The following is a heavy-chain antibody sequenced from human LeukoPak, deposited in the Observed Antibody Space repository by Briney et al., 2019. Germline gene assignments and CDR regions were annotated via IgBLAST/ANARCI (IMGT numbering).Heavy chain of an antibody. J-gene: IGHJ3*02. Sequence: PGGSLRLSCAASGFTFSNYYMNWIRQAPGKGLEWVSYISSSGTTIYYADSVKGRFTISRDNAKNSLYLQMNSLRAEDTAVYYCARDSQPTYFDSSGYSIDAFDIWGQGTMVTVSS. D-gene: IGHD3-22*01. CDR2: ISSSGTTI. CDR1: GFTFSNYY. CDR3: ARDSQPTYFDSSGYSIDAFDI. V-gene: IGHV3-11*01.